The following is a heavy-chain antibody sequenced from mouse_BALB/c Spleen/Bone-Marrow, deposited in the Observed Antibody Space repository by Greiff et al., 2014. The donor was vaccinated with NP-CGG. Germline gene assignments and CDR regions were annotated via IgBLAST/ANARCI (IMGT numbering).Heavy chain of an antibody. CDR1: GFSLTSYG. D-gene: IGHD2-14*01. V-gene: IGHV2-6-2*01. CDR2: IWSDGST. Sequence: VKLMESGPDLVAPSQSLSVTCTVSGFSLTSYGVHWVRQPPGKGLEWLVVIWSDGSTTYNSALKSRLSISKDNSKSQVFLKMNSLQTDDTAMYYCARHRYGAMDYWGQGTSVTVSS. CDR3: ARHRYGAMDY. J-gene: IGHJ4*01.